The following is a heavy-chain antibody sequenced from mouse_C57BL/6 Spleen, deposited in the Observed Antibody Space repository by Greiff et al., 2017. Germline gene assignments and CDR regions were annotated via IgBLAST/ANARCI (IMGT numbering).Heavy chain of an antibody. CDR3: ARGGAQATFAY. D-gene: IGHD3-2*02. J-gene: IGHJ3*01. V-gene: IGHV1-69*01. Sequence: QVQLQQPGAELVMPGASVKLSCKASGYTFTSYWMHWVKQRPGQGLEWIGEIDPSDSYTTYNQKFKGKSTLTVDKSSSTAYMQLSSLTSEDSAVYYCARGGAQATFAYWGQGTLVTVSA. CDR2: IDPSDSYT. CDR1: GYTFTSYW.